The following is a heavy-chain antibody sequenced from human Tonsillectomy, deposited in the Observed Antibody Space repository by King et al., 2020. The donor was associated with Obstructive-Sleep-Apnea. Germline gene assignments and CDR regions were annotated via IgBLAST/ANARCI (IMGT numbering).Heavy chain of an antibody. J-gene: IGHJ4*02. Sequence: VQLPQWGAGLLKPSQTLSLTCGSSGESFSGYYWSWIRQPPGQGLEWIGEIDDSGSTSYNPSLRSRVTISVDTSADQFSLKVTSVTAADTAVYYCARRWWLRGIDYWGQGALVTVSS. V-gene: IGHV4-34*01. CDR2: IDDSGST. CDR1: GESFSGYY. D-gene: IGHD5-12*01. CDR3: ARRWWLRGIDY.